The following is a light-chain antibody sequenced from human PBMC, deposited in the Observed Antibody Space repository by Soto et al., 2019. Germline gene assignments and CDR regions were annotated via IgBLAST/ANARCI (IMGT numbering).Light chain of an antibody. CDR2: GAS. CDR1: QSIRSNY. CDR3: QQYGSSPRT. V-gene: IGKV3-20*01. J-gene: IGKJ1*01. Sequence: EIVLAQSPGTLSLSPGERATLSCRASQSIRSNYVAWYQQKPGQGPRLLIYGASSRATGIPDRFSGSGSGTDFTLIISRLEPEDFAMYYCQQYGSSPRTFGQGTKVGIK.